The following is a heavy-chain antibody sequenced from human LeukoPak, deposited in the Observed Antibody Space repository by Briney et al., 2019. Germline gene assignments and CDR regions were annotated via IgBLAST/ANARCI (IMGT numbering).Heavy chain of an antibody. Sequence: GGSLRLSCAASGFTFSGYWKHWVRQAPGMGLVGVSRITGDGISTSYADSVKGRFTISRDNAKNTLYLQMISLRAEDTAVYYCARDTGWYFDLWGRGTLVTVSS. D-gene: IGHD4-17*01. CDR3: ARDTGWYFDL. CDR1: GFTFSGYW. J-gene: IGHJ2*01. V-gene: IGHV3-74*01. CDR2: ITGDGIST.